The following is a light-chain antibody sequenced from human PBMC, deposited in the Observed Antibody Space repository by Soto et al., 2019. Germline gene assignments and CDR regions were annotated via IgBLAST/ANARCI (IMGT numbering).Light chain of an antibody. CDR1: SSDVGSYNL. J-gene: IGLJ1*01. CDR3: CTYAGSSTS. Sequence: QSALTQPASVSGSPGQSITISCTGTSSDVGSYNLVSWYQQHPGKAPKLMIYEVSKRPSGVSNRFSGSKSGNTASLTISGLQAEDKADYYCCTYAGSSTSFRTGTKVTVL. V-gene: IGLV2-23*02. CDR2: EVS.